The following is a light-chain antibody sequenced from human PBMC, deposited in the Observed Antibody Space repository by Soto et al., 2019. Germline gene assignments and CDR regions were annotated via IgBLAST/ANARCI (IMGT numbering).Light chain of an antibody. J-gene: IGLJ2*01. CDR1: SGNIAMYY. V-gene: IGLV6-57*03. Sequence: NFMLTQPHSVSESAGETVTISCTRSSGNIAMYYVQWYQQRPGSAPTIVMYEDNQRPSGVPDRFSGSIDSSSNSASLTISGLKTEDEADYYCQSYDDTIRVFRGGTKLTVL. CDR3: QSYDDTIRV. CDR2: EDN.